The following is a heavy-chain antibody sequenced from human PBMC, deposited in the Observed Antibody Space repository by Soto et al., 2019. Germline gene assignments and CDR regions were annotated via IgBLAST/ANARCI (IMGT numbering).Heavy chain of an antibody. V-gene: IGHV1-8*01. D-gene: IGHD6-6*01. J-gene: IGHJ4*02. CDR2: MNPNSGNT. CDR1: GYTFTSYD. CDR3: AKPATIAARPDPFDY. Sequence: ASLKVSCKASGYTFTSYDINWVRQATGQGLEWMGWMNPNSGNTGYAQKFQGRVTMTRNTSISTAYMELSSLRSEDTAVYYCAKPATIAARPDPFDYWGQGTLVTVS.